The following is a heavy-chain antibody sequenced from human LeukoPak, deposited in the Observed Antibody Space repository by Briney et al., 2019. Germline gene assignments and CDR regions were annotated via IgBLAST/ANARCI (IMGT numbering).Heavy chain of an antibody. Sequence: SETLSLTCTVSGGSISSYYWSWIRQPPGKGLEWIGYIYYSGGANYNPSLKSRVTISVDTSRNQFSLKLSSVTAADTAVYYCARESRYYDFWSGMDVWGQGTRVTVSS. J-gene: IGHJ6*02. CDR2: IYYSGGA. V-gene: IGHV4-59*01. D-gene: IGHD3-3*01. CDR1: GGSISSYY. CDR3: ARESRYYDFWSGMDV.